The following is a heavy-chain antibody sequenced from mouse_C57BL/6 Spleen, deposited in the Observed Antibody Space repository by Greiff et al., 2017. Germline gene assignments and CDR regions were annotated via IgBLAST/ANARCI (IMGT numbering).Heavy chain of an antibody. J-gene: IGHJ4*01. CDR2: IDPSDSYT. V-gene: IGHV1-69*01. D-gene: IGHD1-1*01. CDR1: GYTFTSYW. CDR3: ARWSGSGDYAMDY. Sequence: QVQLKQPGAELVMPGASVKLSCKASGYTFTSYWMHWVKQRPGQGLEWIGEIDPSDSYTNYNQKFKGKSTVTVDKSSSTAYMQLSSLTSEDSAVXYCARWSGSGDYAMDYWGQGTSVTVSS.